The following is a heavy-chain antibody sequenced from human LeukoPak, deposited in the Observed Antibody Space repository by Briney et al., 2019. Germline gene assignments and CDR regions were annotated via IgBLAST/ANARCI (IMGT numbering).Heavy chain of an antibody. J-gene: IGHJ4*02. CDR3: APDIVVVPAAKVDY. CDR1: GFTFSNYA. CDR2: ITGSGDST. Sequence: GGSLRLSCAASGFTFSNYAMRWVRQAPGKGLEWVSSITGSGDSTYYADSVKGRFTISRDNAKNTLYLQMNSLRAEDTAVYYCAPDIVVVPAAKVDYWGQGTLVTVSS. D-gene: IGHD2-2*01. V-gene: IGHV3-23*01.